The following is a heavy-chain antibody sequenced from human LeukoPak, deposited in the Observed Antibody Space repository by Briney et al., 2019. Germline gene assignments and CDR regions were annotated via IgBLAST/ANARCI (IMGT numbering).Heavy chain of an antibody. Sequence: SETLSLTCTVSGGSISSSSYYWGWIRQPPGKGLEWIGSIYYSGSTYYNPSLKSRVTISVDTSKNQFSLKLSSVTAADAAVYYCARGNYGSGSYPPDYWGQGTLVTVSS. V-gene: IGHV4-39*01. J-gene: IGHJ4*02. CDR2: IYYSGST. CDR3: ARGNYGSGSYPPDY. D-gene: IGHD3-10*01. CDR1: GGSISSSSYY.